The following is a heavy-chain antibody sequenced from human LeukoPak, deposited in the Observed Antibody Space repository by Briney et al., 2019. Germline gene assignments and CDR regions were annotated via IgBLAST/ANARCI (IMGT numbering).Heavy chain of an antibody. V-gene: IGHV1-2*02. CDR3: ARVLSSNIDY. Sequence: GASVKVSCKASGYTFTGYFIHWVRQAPGQGLEWMGWINPNTNGTNYAQKFHGRLTMTRDTSISAAYMELSRLRSDDTAVYYCARVLSSNIDYWGQGTPVTVSS. CDR2: INPNTNGT. CDR1: GYTFTGYF. D-gene: IGHD2/OR15-2a*01. J-gene: IGHJ4*02.